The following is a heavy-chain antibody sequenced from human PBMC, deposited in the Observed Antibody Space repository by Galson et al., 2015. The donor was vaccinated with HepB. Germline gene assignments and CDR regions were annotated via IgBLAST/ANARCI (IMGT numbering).Heavy chain of an antibody. V-gene: IGHV3-48*01. D-gene: IGHD4-23*01. CDR3: AKGYGGNSGFFDY. CDR2: ISSSSSTI. CDR1: GFTFSSYS. Sequence: SLRLSCAASGFTFSSYSMNWVRQAPGKGLEWVSYISSSSSTIYYADSVKGRFTISRDNAKNSLYLQMNSLRAEDTAVYYCAKGYGGNSGFFDYWGQGTLVTVSS. J-gene: IGHJ4*02.